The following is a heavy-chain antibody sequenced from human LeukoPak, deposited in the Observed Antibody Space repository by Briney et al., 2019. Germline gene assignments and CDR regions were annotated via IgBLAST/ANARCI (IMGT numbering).Heavy chain of an antibody. J-gene: IGHJ4*02. V-gene: IGHV3-33*01. Sequence: GGSLRLSCAASGFTFSSYGMHWVRQAPGKGLEWVAVIWYDGSNKYYADSVKGRFTISRDNSKNTLYLQMNSLRAEDTAVYYCERQSKLELLLGVYYFDYWGQGTLVTVSS. CDR3: ERQSKLELLLGVYYFDY. CDR2: IWYDGSNK. D-gene: IGHD1-7*01. CDR1: GFTFSSYG.